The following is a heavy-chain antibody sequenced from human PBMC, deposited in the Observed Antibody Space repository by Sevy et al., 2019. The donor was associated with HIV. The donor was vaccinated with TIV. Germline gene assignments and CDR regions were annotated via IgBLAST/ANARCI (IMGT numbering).Heavy chain of an antibody. D-gene: IGHD1-1*01. V-gene: IGHV4-59*01. Sequence: SETLSLTCSVPGGSISSYFWTWVRQSPGKGLEWIGNIYFTGNTDYSPSLKSRVTLSLDNSKSQFSLTLKSVTAADTAIYFCARDSTTRPGVLDYWGQGTLVTVSS. CDR1: GGSISSYF. J-gene: IGHJ4*02. CDR2: IYFTGNT. CDR3: ARDSTTRPGVLDY.